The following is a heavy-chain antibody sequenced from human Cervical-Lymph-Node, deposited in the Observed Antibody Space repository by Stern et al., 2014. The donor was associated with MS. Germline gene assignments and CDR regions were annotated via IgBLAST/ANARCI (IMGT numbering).Heavy chain of an antibody. CDR3: VRVGVDPSQFDY. V-gene: IGHV3-72*01. Sequence: EDQLVESGGGLVQPGGSLRLSCAASGFTFSDHYMDWVRQAPGKGLEWVGRSRNKANSYTTEYAASVKGRLTVSRDGSKSSLYLQMISLKTEDTAVYYCVRVGVDPSQFDYWGQGTLVTVSS. D-gene: IGHD3-9*01. J-gene: IGHJ4*02. CDR1: GFTFSDHY. CDR2: SRNKANSYTT.